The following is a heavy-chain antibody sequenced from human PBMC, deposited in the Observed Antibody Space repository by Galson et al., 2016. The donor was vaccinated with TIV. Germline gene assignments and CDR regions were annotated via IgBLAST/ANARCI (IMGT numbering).Heavy chain of an antibody. CDR2: TFYRSKWYN. Sequence: CAISGDSVSSNSAAWNWPRQSPSRGLEWLGRTFYRSKWYNDYALSVKSRITINPDTSKNQVSLQLHSVTPEDTAVYYCARATPSVFGVVMTLDYWGQGTLVTVSS. CDR3: ARATPSVFGVVMTLDY. J-gene: IGHJ4*02. D-gene: IGHD3-3*01. CDR1: GDSVSSNSAA. V-gene: IGHV6-1*01.